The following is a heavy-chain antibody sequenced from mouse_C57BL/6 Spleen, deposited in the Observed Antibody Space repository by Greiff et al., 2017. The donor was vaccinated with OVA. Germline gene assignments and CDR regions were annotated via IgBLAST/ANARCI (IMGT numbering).Heavy chain of an antibody. CDR3: ARNGNYSNPWFAY. D-gene: IGHD2-5*01. J-gene: IGHJ3*01. CDR2: IWSGGST. Sequence: VKLMESGPGLVQPSQSLSITCTVSGFSLTSYGVHWVRQSPGKGLEWLGVIWSGGSTDYNAAFISRLSISKDNSKSQVFFKMNSLQADDTAIYYCARNGNYSNPWFAYWGQGTLVTVSA. CDR1: GFSLTSYG. V-gene: IGHV2-2*01.